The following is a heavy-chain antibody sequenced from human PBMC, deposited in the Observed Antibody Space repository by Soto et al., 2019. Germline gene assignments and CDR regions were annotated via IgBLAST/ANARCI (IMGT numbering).Heavy chain of an antibody. CDR2: IYYSGSI. D-gene: IGHD3-10*01. CDR3: ARAGITMVRGYYFDY. V-gene: IGHV4-59*01. J-gene: IGHJ4*02. Sequence: SETLSLTCTVSVGSISSYYWSWIRQPPGKGLEWIGYIYYSGSINYNPSLKSRVTISVDTSKNQFSLKLSSVTAADTAVYYCARAGITMVRGYYFDYWGQGTLVTVSS. CDR1: VGSISSYY.